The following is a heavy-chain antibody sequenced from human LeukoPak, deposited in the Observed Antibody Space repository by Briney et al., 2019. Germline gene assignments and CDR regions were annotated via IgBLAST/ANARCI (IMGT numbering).Heavy chain of an antibody. CDR1: GYTFTSYA. CDR3: ARSYGAFEGDTYYYYGMDV. J-gene: IGHJ6*02. Sequence: ASVKVSCKASGYTFTSYAMNWVRQAPGQGLEWIGWINTNTGNPTYAQGFTGRFVFSLDTSVSTAYLQISSLKAEDTAVYYCARSYGAFEGDTYYYYGMDVWGQGTTVTVSS. D-gene: IGHD2-21*02. CDR2: INTNTGNP. V-gene: IGHV7-4-1*02.